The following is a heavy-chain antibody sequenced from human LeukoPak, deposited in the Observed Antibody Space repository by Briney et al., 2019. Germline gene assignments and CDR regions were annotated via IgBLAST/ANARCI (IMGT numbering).Heavy chain of an antibody. V-gene: IGHV1-2*02. Sequence: ASVKVSCKASGYTFTSYGISWVRQAPGQGLEWMGWINPDSGDTSYAQKFQGGVTMTRDTSISTVYVELSRLRSDDTAVYYCARSDSYTWFDPWGQGTLVTVSS. CDR1: GYTFTSYG. J-gene: IGHJ5*02. CDR2: INPDSGDT. CDR3: ARSDSYTWFDP. D-gene: IGHD2-15*01.